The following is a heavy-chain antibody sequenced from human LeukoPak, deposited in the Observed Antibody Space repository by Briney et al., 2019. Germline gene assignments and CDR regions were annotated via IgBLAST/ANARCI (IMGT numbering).Heavy chain of an antibody. V-gene: IGHV3-21*01. J-gene: IGHJ4*02. CDR1: GFTFSSYT. D-gene: IGHD3-10*01. Sequence: PGGALRLSCAASGFTFSSYTMNWARQARGKGLDWVSSITTSSTYIYYADSVRGRFTISRDNAKNSLYLRMSSLRVEDTAVYYCARGEGYYASGSYYIDYWGQGTLVTVSS. CDR3: ARGEGYYASGSYYIDY. CDR2: ITTSSTYI.